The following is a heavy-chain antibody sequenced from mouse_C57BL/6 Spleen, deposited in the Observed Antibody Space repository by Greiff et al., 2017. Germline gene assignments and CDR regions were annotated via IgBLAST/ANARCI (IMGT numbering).Heavy chain of an antibody. CDR3: ARQGYLGYFDV. CDR1: GFTFSDYY. CDR2: ISNGGGST. D-gene: IGHD2-14*01. V-gene: IGHV5-12*01. Sequence: EVKLVESGGGLVQPGGSLKLSCAASGFTFSDYYMYWVRQTPEKRLEWVAYISNGGGSTYYPDTVKGRFTISRDNAKNTLYLQMSRLKSEDTAMYYCARQGYLGYFDVWGTGTTVTVSS. J-gene: IGHJ1*03.